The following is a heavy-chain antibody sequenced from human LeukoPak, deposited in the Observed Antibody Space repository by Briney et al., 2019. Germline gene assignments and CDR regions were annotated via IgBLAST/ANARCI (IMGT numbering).Heavy chain of an antibody. CDR3: ARRVPVGPPDF. Sequence: GESLKISWKVSGYSFSTYWIVWVRQMPGKGLEYMGIIYPGDSDTKYSPSFQGQVTMSVDKSISTAYLQWNSLKSSDTAMYYCARRVPVGPPDFWGQGTLVTVSS. V-gene: IGHV5-51*01. CDR2: IYPGDSDT. D-gene: IGHD1-26*01. J-gene: IGHJ4*02. CDR1: GYSFSTYW.